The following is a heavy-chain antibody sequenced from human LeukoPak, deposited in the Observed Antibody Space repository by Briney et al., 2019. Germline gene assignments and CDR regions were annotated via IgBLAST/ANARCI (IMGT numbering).Heavy chain of an antibody. V-gene: IGHV3-7*01. CDR1: GFSFISYW. D-gene: IGHD1-1*01. J-gene: IGHJ4*02. CDR3: AGCAGNSCYFDY. CDR2: IKQDGSAK. Sequence: GGSLRLSYAASGFSFISYWMSWVRQASGKGLEWVANIKQDGSAKNYVDSVKGRFTISRDNAKNSLYLQLNSLRAEDTAVYYCAGCAGNSCYFDYWGQGTLVIVSS.